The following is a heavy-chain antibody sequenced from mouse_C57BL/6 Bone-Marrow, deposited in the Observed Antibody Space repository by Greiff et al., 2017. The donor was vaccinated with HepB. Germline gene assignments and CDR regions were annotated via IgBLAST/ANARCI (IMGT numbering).Heavy chain of an antibody. J-gene: IGHJ4*01. Sequence: EVQRVESGGGLVQPGGSLSLSCAASGFTFTDYYMSWVRQPPGKALEWLGFIRNKANGYTTEYSASVKGRFTISRDNSQSILYLQMNALRAEDSATYYCAREGGGARAMDYWGQGTSVTVSS. CDR1: GFTFTDYY. CDR3: AREGGGARAMDY. V-gene: IGHV7-3*01. CDR2: IRNKANGYTT.